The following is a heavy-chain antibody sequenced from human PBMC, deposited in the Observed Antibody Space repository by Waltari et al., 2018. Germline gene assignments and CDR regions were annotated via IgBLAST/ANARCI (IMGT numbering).Heavy chain of an antibody. CDR3: ARVNYDSNGYYSYTPFDY. CDR2: IYHTGNT. CDR1: GGAISSGGYY. D-gene: IGHD3-22*01. J-gene: IGHJ4*02. Sequence: QVQLQESGPGLVKPSETLCLTCTVSGGAISSGGYYWGWIRQLPGKGLEWIGYIYHTGNTYYSPSLKTRLTMSVDLSKNPFSLKLTSVTAADRAVYYCARVNYDSNGYYSYTPFDYWGQGTLVTVSS. V-gene: IGHV4-30-4*08.